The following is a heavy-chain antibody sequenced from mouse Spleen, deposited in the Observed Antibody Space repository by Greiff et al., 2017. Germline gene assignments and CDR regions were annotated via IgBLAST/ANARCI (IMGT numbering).Heavy chain of an antibody. D-gene: IGHD1-1*01. CDR3: AREGSSPYYAMDY. J-gene: IGHJ4*01. CDR1: GFTFSDYG. Sequence: EVKVEESGGGLVKPGGSLKLSCAASGFTFSDYGMHWVRQAPEKGLEWVAYISSGSSTIYYADTVKGRFTISRDNAKNTLFLQMTSLRSEDTAMYYCAREGSSPYYAMDYWGQGTSVTVSS. CDR2: ISSGSSTI. V-gene: IGHV5-17*01.